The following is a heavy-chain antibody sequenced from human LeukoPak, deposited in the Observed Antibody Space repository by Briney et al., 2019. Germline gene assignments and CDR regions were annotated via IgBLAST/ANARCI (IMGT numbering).Heavy chain of an antibody. Sequence: GRSLRLSCAASGFTFSSYGMLWVRQAPGKGLEWVAVIWYDGSNKYYADSVKGRFTISRDNSKNTLYLQMNSLRAEDTAVYYCAREHHYDFWSGYLIWGQGTLVTASS. CDR1: GFTFSSYG. CDR2: IWYDGSNK. V-gene: IGHV3-33*01. CDR3: AREHHYDFWSGYLI. J-gene: IGHJ4*02. D-gene: IGHD3-3*01.